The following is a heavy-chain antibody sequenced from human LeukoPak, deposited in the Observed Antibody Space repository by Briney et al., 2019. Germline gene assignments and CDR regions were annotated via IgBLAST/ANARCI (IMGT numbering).Heavy chain of an antibody. D-gene: IGHD1-1*01. CDR3: AGGYI. V-gene: IGHV3-7*01. CDR2: IKPDGSDK. Sequence: PGGALRLSCAASGFTLTNYWMSWVRQAPGKGLEWVATIKPDGSDKAYVASVKGRFTISRDNAKNSLYLQMNSLRAEDTAVYYCAGGYIGGQGTIVTVSS. J-gene: IGHJ3*02. CDR1: GFTLTNYW.